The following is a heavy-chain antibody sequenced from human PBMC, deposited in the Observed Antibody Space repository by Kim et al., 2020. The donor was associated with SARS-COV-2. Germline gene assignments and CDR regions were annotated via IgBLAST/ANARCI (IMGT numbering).Heavy chain of an antibody. Sequence: GGSLRLSCAASGFTFSSSSMPWVRHAPGKGLEWVSAISGSGDRTFYADAVKGRFTISRDNSKNTVSLQMHSLRAEATAVSYCASPTQSGFDFSQGDDWG. CDR2: ISGSGDRT. CDR3: ASPTQSGFDFSQGDD. J-gene: IGHJ4*01. CDR1: GFTFSSSS. D-gene: IGHD3-9*01. V-gene: IGHV3-23*01.